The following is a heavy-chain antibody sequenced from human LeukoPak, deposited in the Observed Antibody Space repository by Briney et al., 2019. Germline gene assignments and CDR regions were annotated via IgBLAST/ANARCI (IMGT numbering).Heavy chain of an antibody. CDR3: ARDYNWDFDS. J-gene: IGHJ4*02. CDR2: ISSDSSAI. D-gene: IGHD1-1*01. V-gene: IGHV3-48*02. Sequence: QAGGSLRLSCAASGFTFSFFSLNGVRQAPGKGLGWFAYISSDSSAIHYADSVKGRFTISRDNAKSSLYLQMDSLRDEDTAVYFCARDYNWDFDSWGQGILVTVSS. CDR1: GFTFSFFS.